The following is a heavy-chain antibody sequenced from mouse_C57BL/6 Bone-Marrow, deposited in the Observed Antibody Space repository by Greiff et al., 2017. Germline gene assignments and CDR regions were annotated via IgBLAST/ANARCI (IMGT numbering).Heavy chain of an antibody. CDR3: ARRITTVENYAMDY. Sequence: QVQLQQPGAELVKPGASVKMSCKASGYTFTSYWITWVKQRPGQGLEWIGDIYPGSGSTNYNEKFKSKATLTVDTSSSTAYMQLSSLTSEDSAVYYCARRITTVENYAMDYWGLGTSVTVSS. V-gene: IGHV1-55*01. CDR1: GYTFTSYW. D-gene: IGHD1-1*01. CDR2: IYPGSGST. J-gene: IGHJ4*01.